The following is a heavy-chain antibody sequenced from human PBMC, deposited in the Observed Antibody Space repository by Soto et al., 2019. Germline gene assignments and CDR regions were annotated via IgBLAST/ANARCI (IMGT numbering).Heavy chain of an antibody. CDR1: GFTFGDYA. CDR2: IRSKAYGGTT. D-gene: IGHD1-1*01. V-gene: IGHV3-49*03. Sequence: SLRLSCTASGFTFGDYAMSWFRQAPGKGLEWVGFIRSKAYGGTTEYAASVKGRFTISRDDSKSITYLQMNSLKTEDTAVYYCTRGGTQIHYYYYGMDVWGQGTTVTVSS. J-gene: IGHJ6*02. CDR3: TRGGTQIHYYYYGMDV.